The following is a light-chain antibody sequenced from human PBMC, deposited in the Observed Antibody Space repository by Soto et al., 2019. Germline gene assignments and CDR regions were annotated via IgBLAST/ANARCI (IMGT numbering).Light chain of an antibody. J-gene: IGLJ2*01. CDR3: TSKTCSTYVV. V-gene: IGLV2-14*01. CDR2: EVS. CDR1: SSDVGGYNY. Sequence: QSALTQPASVSGSPGQSITISCTGTSSDVGGYNYVSWYQQHPGKAPKLMIYEVSNRPSGVSNRFSGSKSGNTASLTISGLQAEDEADNYCTSKTCSTYVVFGGGTKLTVL.